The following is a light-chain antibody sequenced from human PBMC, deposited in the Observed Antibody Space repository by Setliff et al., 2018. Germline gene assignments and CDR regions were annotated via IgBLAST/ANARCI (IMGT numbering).Light chain of an antibody. CDR2: EVS. V-gene: IGLV2-8*01. Sequence: QSALTQPPSASGSPEQSVTISCTGTSSDVGGYNYVSWYQQHPGKAPKLMIYEVSKRPSGVPDRFSGSKSGNTASLTVSGLQAEDEADYYCSSYAGSNNFPYVFGTGTKVTVL. CDR3: SSYAGSNNFPYV. CDR1: SSDVGGYNY. J-gene: IGLJ1*01.